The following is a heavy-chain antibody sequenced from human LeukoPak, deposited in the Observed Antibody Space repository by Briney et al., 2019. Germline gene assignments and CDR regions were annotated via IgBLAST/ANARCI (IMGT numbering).Heavy chain of an antibody. D-gene: IGHD6-6*01. J-gene: IGHJ4*02. Sequence: PGGSLRLSCAASGFTFSSYSMNWVRQAPGKGLEWVSSISSSSSYIYYADSVKGRFTISRDSAKNSLYLQMNSLRAEDTAVYYCARDPYSSSFESDYWGQGTLVTVSS. CDR2: ISSSSSYI. CDR3: ARDPYSSSFESDY. V-gene: IGHV3-21*01. CDR1: GFTFSSYS.